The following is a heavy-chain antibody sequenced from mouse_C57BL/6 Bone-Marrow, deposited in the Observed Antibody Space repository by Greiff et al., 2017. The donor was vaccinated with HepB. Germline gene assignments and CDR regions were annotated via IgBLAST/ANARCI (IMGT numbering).Heavy chain of an antibody. V-gene: IGHV5-4*03. D-gene: IGHD2-5*01. CDR3: ARVLIVKGGFAY. CDR2: ISDGGSYT. Sequence: DVMLVESGGGLVKPGGSLKLSCAASGFTFSSYAMSWVRQTPEKRLEWVATISDGGSYTYYPDNVKGRFTISRDNAKNNLYLQMSHLKSEDTAMYYCARVLIVKGGFAYWGQGTLVTVSA. J-gene: IGHJ3*01. CDR1: GFTFSSYA.